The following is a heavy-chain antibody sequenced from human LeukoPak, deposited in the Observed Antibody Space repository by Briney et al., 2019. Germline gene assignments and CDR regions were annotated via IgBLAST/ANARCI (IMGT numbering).Heavy chain of an antibody. CDR1: EFSFSNFA. J-gene: IGHJ4*02. D-gene: IGHD3-22*01. V-gene: IGHV3-23*01. CDR3: AKEKGYYDSSGYFVY. Sequence: PGGSLRLSCAASEFSFSNFAMAWVRQAPGKGLEWVSSMTGNGATSWYAGSVRGRFTISRDNSKNTLYLQMNSLRAEDTAVYYCAKEKGYYDSSGYFVYWGQGTLVTVSS. CDR2: MTGNGATS.